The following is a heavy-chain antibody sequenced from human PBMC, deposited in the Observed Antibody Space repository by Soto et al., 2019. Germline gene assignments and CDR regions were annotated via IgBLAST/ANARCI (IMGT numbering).Heavy chain of an antibody. J-gene: IGHJ6*02. CDR3: ARAEYDILTGYQIPPYYYGMDV. Sequence: PSETLSLTCTVSGGSISSYYWSWIRRPPGKGLEWIGYIYYSGSTNYNPSLKSRVTISVDTSKNQFSLKLSSVTAADTAVYYCARAEYDILTGYQIPPYYYGMDVWGQGTTVTVSS. V-gene: IGHV4-59*01. CDR2: IYYSGST. D-gene: IGHD3-9*01. CDR1: GGSISSYY.